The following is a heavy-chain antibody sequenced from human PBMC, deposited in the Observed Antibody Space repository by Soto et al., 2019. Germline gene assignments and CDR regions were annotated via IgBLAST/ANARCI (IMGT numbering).Heavy chain of an antibody. Sequence: ASVKVSCKASGFTFTSSAVQWVRQARGQRLEWIGWIVVGSGNTNYAQKFQERVTITRDMSTSTAYMELSSLRSEDTAVYYCAAATNYYDFWSGQKTYGMDVWGQGTTVTVSS. J-gene: IGHJ6*02. D-gene: IGHD3-3*01. CDR3: AAATNYYDFWSGQKTYGMDV. V-gene: IGHV1-58*01. CDR2: IVVGSGNT. CDR1: GFTFTSSA.